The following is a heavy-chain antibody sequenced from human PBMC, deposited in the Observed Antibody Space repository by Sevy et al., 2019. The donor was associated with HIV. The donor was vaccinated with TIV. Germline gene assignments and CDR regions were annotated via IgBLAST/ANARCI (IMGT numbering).Heavy chain of an antibody. CDR3: ASRPSSEGYYEVFDY. CDR1: GLTFNRHW. CDR2: INQDASEK. Sequence: GGSLRLSCAASGLTFNRHWMSWVRQSPGKGLEWVANINQDASEKYYVDSVKGRFTISRDNAKNSLYLQMNSLRAEDTAVYFCASRPSSEGYYEVFDYWGHGALVTVSS. D-gene: IGHD1-26*01. J-gene: IGHJ4*01. V-gene: IGHV3-7*01.